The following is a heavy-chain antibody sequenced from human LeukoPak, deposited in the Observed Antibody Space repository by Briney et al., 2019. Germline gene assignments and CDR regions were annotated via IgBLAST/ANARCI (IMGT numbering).Heavy chain of an antibody. Sequence: SETLSLTCAVYGGSFSGYYWSWIRQPPGKGLEWIGEINHSGSTNYNPSLKSRVTISVDTSKNQFSLKLSSVTAADTAVYYCARDRRGGYSYGDFDYWGQGTLVTVSS. CDR1: GGSFSGYY. V-gene: IGHV4-34*01. CDR2: INHSGST. J-gene: IGHJ4*02. D-gene: IGHD5-18*01. CDR3: ARDRRGGYSYGDFDY.